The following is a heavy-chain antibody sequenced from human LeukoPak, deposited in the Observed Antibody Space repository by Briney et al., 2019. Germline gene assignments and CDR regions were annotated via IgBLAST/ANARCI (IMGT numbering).Heavy chain of an antibody. V-gene: IGHV3-30*18. Sequence: GGSLRLSCAASGFTFSSFGMRWVRQAPGKGLEWVAVISYDGSNKYYADSVKGRFTISRDNSKNTLYLQMNSQRTEDTAEYHCAKGIVSPSAWGFDCWGQGTLVPV. J-gene: IGHJ4*02. CDR2: ISYDGSNK. D-gene: IGHD2-2*01. CDR3: AKGIVSPSAWGFDC. CDR1: GFTFSSFG.